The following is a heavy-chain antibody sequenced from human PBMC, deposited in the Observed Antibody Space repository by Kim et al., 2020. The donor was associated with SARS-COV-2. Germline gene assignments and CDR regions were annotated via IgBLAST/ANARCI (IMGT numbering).Heavy chain of an antibody. CDR2: ISGSGGTT. D-gene: IGHD3-10*01. J-gene: IGHJ3*02. CDR1: GLIFSNYA. Sequence: GGSLRLSCAASGLIFSNYAMTWVRQAPGKGLEWVSTISGSGGTTYYADSVKGRFTISRDNSKNTLSLQMNSLRAEDTAVYYCAKAEMAFGSWVYGFDIWGQGTMVTVSS. V-gene: IGHV3-23*01. CDR3: AKAEMAFGSWVYGFDI.